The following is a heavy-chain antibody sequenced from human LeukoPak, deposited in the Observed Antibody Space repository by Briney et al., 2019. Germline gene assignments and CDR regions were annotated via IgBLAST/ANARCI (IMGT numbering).Heavy chain of an antibody. V-gene: IGHV1-3*01. D-gene: IGHD3-10*01. Sequence: ASVKVSCKASGYTLTSYAMHWVRQAPGQRLEWMGWINAGNGNTKYSQKFQGRVTITRDTSASTAYMELSSLRSEDTAVYYCARDYSGSYLAWFDPWGQGTLVTVSS. CDR3: ARDYSGSYLAWFDP. CDR2: INAGNGNT. CDR1: GYTLTSYA. J-gene: IGHJ5*01.